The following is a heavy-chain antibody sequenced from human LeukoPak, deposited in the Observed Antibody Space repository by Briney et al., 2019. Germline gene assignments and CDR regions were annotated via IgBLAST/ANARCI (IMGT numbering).Heavy chain of an antibody. CDR3: AREVVGYSGYDVMTRWFDP. CDR2: IYYSGST. D-gene: IGHD5-12*01. J-gene: IGHJ5*02. Sequence: SETLSLTCTVSGGSISSSSYYWGWIRQPPGKGLEWIGSIYYSGSTYYNPSLKSRVTISVDTSKNQFSLKLSSVTAADTAVYYCAREVVGYSGYDVMTRWFDPWGQGTLVTVSS. V-gene: IGHV4-39*07. CDR1: GGSISSSSYY.